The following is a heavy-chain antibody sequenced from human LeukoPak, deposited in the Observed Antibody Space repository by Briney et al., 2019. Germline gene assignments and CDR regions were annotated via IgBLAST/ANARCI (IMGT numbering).Heavy chain of an antibody. J-gene: IGHJ5*02. CDR2: INHSGST. CDR3: ARARGDL. CDR1: GGSFSGYY. V-gene: IGHV4-34*01. Sequence: SETLSLTCAVYGGSFSGYYWSWIRQPPGKGLEWIGEINHSGSTNYNPSLESRVTISVDTSKNQFSLKLSSVTAADTAVYYCARARGDLWGQGTLVTVSS.